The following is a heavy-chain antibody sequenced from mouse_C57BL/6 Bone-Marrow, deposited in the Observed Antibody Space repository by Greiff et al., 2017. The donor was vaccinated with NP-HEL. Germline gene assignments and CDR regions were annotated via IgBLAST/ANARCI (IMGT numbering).Heavy chain of an antibody. Sequence: EVKLVESGGDLVKPGGSLKLSCAASGFTFSSYGMSWVRQTPDKRLEWVATISSGGSYTYYPDSVKGRFTISRDNAKNTLYLQMSSLKSEDTAMYYCARRHYDYDEERFAYWGQGTLVTVSA. D-gene: IGHD2-4*01. V-gene: IGHV5-6*02. CDR2: ISSGGSYT. CDR1: GFTFSSYG. CDR3: ARRHYDYDEERFAY. J-gene: IGHJ3*01.